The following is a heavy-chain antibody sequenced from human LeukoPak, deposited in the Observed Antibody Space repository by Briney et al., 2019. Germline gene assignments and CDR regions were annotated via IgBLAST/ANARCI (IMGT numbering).Heavy chain of an antibody. V-gene: IGHV1-46*01. Sequence: ASVKVSCTASGYSFTSNYIHWVRQAPGQGLEWMGMIYPRDGSTSYAQKFQGRVTMTEDTSTDTAYMELSSLRSEDTAVYYCATAPTIPSNYCSGGSCYPNYYYYGMDVWGQGTTVTVSS. CDR2: IYPRDGST. D-gene: IGHD2-15*01. CDR1: GYSFTSNY. CDR3: ATAPTIPSNYCSGGSCYPNYYYYGMDV. J-gene: IGHJ6*02.